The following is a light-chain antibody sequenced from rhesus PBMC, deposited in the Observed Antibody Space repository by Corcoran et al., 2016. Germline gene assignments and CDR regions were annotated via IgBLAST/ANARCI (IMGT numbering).Light chain of an antibody. CDR2: KAS. Sequence: DIQMTQSPSSLSASVGDRVTITCRASQGIRKNLAWYQQKPGNVPQLLIYKASTLQIGIPSRFSGSGSGTDFTLTISRLQPEDFATYYCQHGYGIPYSFGQGTKVEIK. CDR1: QGIRKN. V-gene: IGKV1-25*01. J-gene: IGKJ2*01. CDR3: QHGYGIPYS.